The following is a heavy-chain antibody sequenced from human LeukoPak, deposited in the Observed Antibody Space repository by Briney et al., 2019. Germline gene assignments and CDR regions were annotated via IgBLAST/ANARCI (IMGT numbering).Heavy chain of an antibody. CDR3: ARDYYGSGSLFDY. V-gene: IGHV3-21*01. CDR2: ISSSSSYI. J-gene: IGHJ4*02. CDR1: GFTFSSYS. Sequence: GGSLRLSCAASGFTFSSYSMTWVRQAPGKGLEWVSSISSSSSYIYYADSVKGRFTISRDNAKNSLYLQMNSLRAEDTAVYYCARDYYGSGSLFDYWGQGALVTVSS. D-gene: IGHD3-10*01.